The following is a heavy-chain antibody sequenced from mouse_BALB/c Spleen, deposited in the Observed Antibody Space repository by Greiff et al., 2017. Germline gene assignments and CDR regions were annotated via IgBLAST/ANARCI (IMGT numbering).Heavy chain of an antibody. V-gene: IGHV3-2*02. Sequence: EVQLVESGPGLVKPSQSLSLTCTVTGYSITSDYAWNWIRQFPGNKLEWMGYISYSGSTSYNPSLKSRISITRDTSKNQFFLQLNSVTTEDTATYYCARGGSRGWYFDVWGAGTTVTVSS. D-gene: IGHD1-1*01. CDR1: GYSITSDYA. CDR3: ARGGSRGWYFDV. J-gene: IGHJ1*01. CDR2: ISYSGST.